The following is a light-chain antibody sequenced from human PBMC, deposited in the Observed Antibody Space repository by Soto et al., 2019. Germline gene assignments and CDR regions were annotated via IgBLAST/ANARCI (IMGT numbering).Light chain of an antibody. CDR3: QQYNGYRLA. Sequence: DIQMTQSPSSLSASVGDRVTFTCRASQSISNWLAWYQQKPGKAPKLLIYKASTLESGVPSRLSGSGSGTEFTLTISSLQADDFAIDYCQQYNGYRLAFGGGTKVEIK. CDR2: KAS. J-gene: IGKJ4*01. V-gene: IGKV1-5*03. CDR1: QSISNW.